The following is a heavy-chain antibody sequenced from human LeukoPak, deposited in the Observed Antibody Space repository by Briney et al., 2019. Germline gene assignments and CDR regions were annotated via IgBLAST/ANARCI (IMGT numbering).Heavy chain of an antibody. CDR2: IIPIFGTA. CDR1: GGTFSSYA. D-gene: IGHD2-2*01. J-gene: IGHJ4*02. V-gene: IGHV1-69*01. CDR3: ARENCSSTTCYGGPLDY. Sequence: SVKVSCKASGGTFSSYAISWVRQAPGQGLEWMRGIIPIFGTANYAQKFQGRVTITADESTSTAYMELSSLRSEDTAVYYCARENCSSTTCYGGPLDYWGQGTLVTVSS.